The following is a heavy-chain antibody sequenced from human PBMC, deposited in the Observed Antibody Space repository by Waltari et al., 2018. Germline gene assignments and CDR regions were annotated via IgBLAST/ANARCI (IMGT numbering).Heavy chain of an antibody. Sequence: GSGGSTYYADSVKGRFTISRDNSKNTLYLQMNSLRAEDTAVYYCAKKQQLTYYYYYGMDVWGQGTTVTVSS. J-gene: IGHJ6*02. V-gene: IGHV3-23*01. CDR2: GSGGST. CDR3: AKKQQLTYYYYYGMDV. D-gene: IGHD2-2*01.